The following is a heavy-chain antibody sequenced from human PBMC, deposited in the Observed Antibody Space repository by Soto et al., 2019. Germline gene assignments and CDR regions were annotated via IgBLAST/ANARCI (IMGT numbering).Heavy chain of an antibody. Sequence: SDTMXLPCTVYGGSISSIIYYWGWIRQPPGKGLEWIRSIHYSGSTYYNPSLKSRVTISVDTCKNQFSLKLSSVTAADTAVYYCARHMGEEFRDYALKYYFDYWGQGTLVTVSS. CDR1: GGSISSIIYY. CDR3: ARHMGEEFRDYALKYYFDY. D-gene: IGHD4-17*01. V-gene: IGHV4-39*01. J-gene: IGHJ4*02. CDR2: IHYSGST.